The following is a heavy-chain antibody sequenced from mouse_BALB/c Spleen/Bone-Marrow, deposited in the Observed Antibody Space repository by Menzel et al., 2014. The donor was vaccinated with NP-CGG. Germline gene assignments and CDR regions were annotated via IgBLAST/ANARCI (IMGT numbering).Heavy chain of an antibody. CDR1: GYTFTSYW. CDR2: INPSNGRT. CDR3: ARGGSSSFGY. V-gene: IGHV1S81*02. Sequence: VQLQQSGAELVKPGASVKLSCKASGYTFTSYWMHWVKQRPGQGLEWIGEINPSNGRTNYNEKFKSKATLTVDKSSSTAYMQLSSPTSEDSAVYYCARGGSSSFGYWGQGTTLTVSS. D-gene: IGHD1-1*01. J-gene: IGHJ2*01.